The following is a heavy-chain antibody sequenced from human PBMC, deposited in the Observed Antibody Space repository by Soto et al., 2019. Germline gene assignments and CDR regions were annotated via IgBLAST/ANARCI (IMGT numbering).Heavy chain of an antibody. Sequence: GESQNISCTGCGYGFTAYWINWVGQMLGKGLEWMGTLHPTGSYASSSPSLQXXLPISSDKSISTTYLQRSTLIASDTPTYYCATPSRRTTCRYLYGMDVGAEGTTVTVSS. D-gene: IGHD2-2*02. J-gene: IGHJ6*04. CDR2: LHPTGSYA. V-gene: IGHV5-10-1*01. CDR1: GYGFTAYW. CDR3: ATPSRRTTCRYLYGMDV.